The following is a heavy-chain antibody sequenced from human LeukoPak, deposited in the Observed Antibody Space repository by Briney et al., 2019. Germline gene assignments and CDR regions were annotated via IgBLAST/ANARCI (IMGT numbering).Heavy chain of an antibody. J-gene: IGHJ4*02. V-gene: IGHV3-33*01. Sequence: GRSLRLSCAASGFTFSSYGMHWVRQAPGKGLEWVAVIWYDGSNKYYADSVKGRFTISRDNSKNTLYLQMNSLRAEDTAVYYCAPLAVAGTPRDYWGQGTLVTVSS. CDR1: GFTFSSYG. CDR3: APLAVAGTPRDY. CDR2: IWYDGSNK. D-gene: IGHD6-19*01.